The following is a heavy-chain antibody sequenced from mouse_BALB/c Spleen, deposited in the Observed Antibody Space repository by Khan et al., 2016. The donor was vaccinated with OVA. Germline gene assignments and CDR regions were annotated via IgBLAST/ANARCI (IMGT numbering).Heavy chain of an antibody. CDR3: TRLAYYYDSEGFAY. Sequence: EVMLVESGGDFVKPGGSLKLSCAASGFTFSTYGMSWVRQTPDRRLEWVATVSTGGSYTYYPDSVKGRFTISRDNAKNTLYLQMSSLKSEDTAMFYCTRLAYYYDSEGFAYWGQGTLVTVSA. V-gene: IGHV5-6*01. CDR1: GFTFSTYG. CDR2: VSTGGSYT. D-gene: IGHD1-1*01. J-gene: IGHJ3*01.